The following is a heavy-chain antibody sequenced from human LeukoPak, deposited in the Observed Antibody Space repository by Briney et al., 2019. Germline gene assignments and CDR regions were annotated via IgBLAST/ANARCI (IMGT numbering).Heavy chain of an antibody. CDR3: ASGDMDSSAYLDY. V-gene: IGHV5-10-1*01. CDR2: IDPSDSYT. CDR1: GYSFTSYW. D-gene: IGHD3-22*01. J-gene: IGHJ4*02. Sequence: PGESLKISCKGSGYSFTSYWISWVRQMPGKGLEWMGRIDPSDSYTNYSPSFHGHVTISADKSISTASLQWSSLKASDTAMYYCASGDMDSSAYLDYWGQGTLVTVSS.